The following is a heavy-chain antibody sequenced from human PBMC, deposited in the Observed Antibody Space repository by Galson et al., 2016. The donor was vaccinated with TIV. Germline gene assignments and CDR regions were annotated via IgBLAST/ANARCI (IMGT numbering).Heavy chain of an antibody. Sequence: SLRLSCAASGFTFSLYGMHWVRQAPGKGLEWVAAISPDGRNEYYGDSVKGRFTVSRDNSKNTVSLQMNSLRAEDTAVYYCAKASLAAAGHEGAFDFWGQGTLVTVSS. V-gene: IGHV3-30*18. D-gene: IGHD6-13*01. J-gene: IGHJ4*02. CDR3: AKASLAAAGHEGAFDF. CDR1: GFTFSLYG. CDR2: ISPDGRNE.